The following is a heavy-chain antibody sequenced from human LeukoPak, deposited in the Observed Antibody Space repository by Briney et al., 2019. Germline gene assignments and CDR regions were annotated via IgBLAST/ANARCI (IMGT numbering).Heavy chain of an antibody. V-gene: IGHV1-46*01. CDR1: GYTFTSYY. Sequence: EASVKVSCKASGYTFTSYYMHWVRQAPGQGLEWMGIIDPSGGSTIYAQKFQGRVTMTRDMSTSTVYMQLSSLRSEDAAVYYCARGGHGTSVAVAGTGDYWGQGTLVTVSS. J-gene: IGHJ4*02. CDR3: ARGGHGTSVAVAGTGDY. D-gene: IGHD6-19*01. CDR2: IDPSGGST.